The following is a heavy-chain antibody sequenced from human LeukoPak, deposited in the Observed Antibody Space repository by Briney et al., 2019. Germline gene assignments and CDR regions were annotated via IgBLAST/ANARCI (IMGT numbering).Heavy chain of an antibody. CDR2: INPSGGST. CDR3: AVYIVVVPAVPTY. J-gene: IGHJ4*02. CDR1: GYTFTSYY. Sequence: ASVKVSCKASGYTFTSYYMHWVRQAPGQGLEWMGIINPSGGSTSYAQKFQGRVTITADKSTSTAYMELSSLRSEDTAVYYCAVYIVVVPAVPTYWGQGTLVTVSS. V-gene: IGHV1-46*01. D-gene: IGHD2-2*01.